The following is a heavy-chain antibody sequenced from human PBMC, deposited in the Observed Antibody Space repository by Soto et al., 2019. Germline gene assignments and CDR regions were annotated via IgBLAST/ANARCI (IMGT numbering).Heavy chain of an antibody. Sequence: SETLSLTCAVYGGSFSGYYWSWIRQPPGKGLEWIGEINHSGSTNYNPSLKSRVTISVDTSKNQFSLKLSSVTAADTAVYYCARDSASSRAAWGQGTLVTVSS. J-gene: IGHJ5*02. D-gene: IGHD2-15*01. CDR3: ARDSASSRAA. CDR1: GGSFSGYY. V-gene: IGHV4-34*01. CDR2: INHSGST.